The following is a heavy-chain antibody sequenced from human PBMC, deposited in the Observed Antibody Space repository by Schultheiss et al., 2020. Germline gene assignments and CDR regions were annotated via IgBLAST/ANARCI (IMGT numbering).Heavy chain of an antibody. CDR1: GYTFTSYY. CDR3: ARPARIAAAGTDSRGWFDP. D-gene: IGHD6-13*01. V-gene: IGHV1-2*04. Sequence: ASVKVSCKASGYTFTSYYMHWVRQAPGQGLEWMGRINPNSGGTNYAQKFQGWVTMTRDTSASTAYMELSSLRSEDTAVYYCARPARIAAAGTDSRGWFDPWGQGTLVNVYS. J-gene: IGHJ5*02. CDR2: INPNSGGT.